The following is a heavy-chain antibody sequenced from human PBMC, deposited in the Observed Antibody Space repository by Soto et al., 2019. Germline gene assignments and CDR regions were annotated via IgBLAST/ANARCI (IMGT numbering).Heavy chain of an antibody. CDR2: INPDSGGT. CDR1: GYTFTSYY. J-gene: IGHJ2*01. Sequence: ASVKVSCKASGYTFTSYYIHWVRQAPGQGLEWVGWINPDSGGTNLAQRFQGRVTMTSDTSINTAYMELSSLRSDDTAVYYCAIRTGQLAIISEFDGDWFFEVWGRGTLVTSPQ. V-gene: IGHV1-2*02. CDR3: AIRTGQLAIISEFDGDWFFEV. D-gene: IGHD2-2*01.